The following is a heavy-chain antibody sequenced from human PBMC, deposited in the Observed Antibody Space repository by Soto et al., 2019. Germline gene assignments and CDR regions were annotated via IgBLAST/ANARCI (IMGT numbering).Heavy chain of an antibody. Sequence: GGALRLSCAASGFTVISHQMNVIRQAPGKGPEWVDKLTGDRIVKHYLQSVKGRFNISRDNAQNLLFVQMNSLKGEQRAVYYCARWINNNGWQLEYWGQGTLATASP. CDR2: LTGDRIVK. CDR3: ARWINNNGWQLEY. V-gene: IGHV3-7*03. J-gene: IGHJ4*02. D-gene: IGHD6-19*01. CDR1: GFTVISHQ.